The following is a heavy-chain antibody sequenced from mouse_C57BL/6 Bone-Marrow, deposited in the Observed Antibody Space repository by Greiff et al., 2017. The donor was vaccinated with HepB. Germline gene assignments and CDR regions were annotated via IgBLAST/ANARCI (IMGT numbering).Heavy chain of an antibody. CDR2: ISSGGSYT. V-gene: IGHV5-6*01. Sequence: EVHLVESGGDLVKPGGSLKLSCAASGFTFSSYGMSWVRQTPDKRLEWVATISSGGSYTYYPDSVKGRFTISRDKAKNTLYLQMSSLKSEDTAMYYCARQGGFAYWGQGTLVTVSA. CDR3: ARQGGFAY. J-gene: IGHJ3*01. CDR1: GFTFSSYG.